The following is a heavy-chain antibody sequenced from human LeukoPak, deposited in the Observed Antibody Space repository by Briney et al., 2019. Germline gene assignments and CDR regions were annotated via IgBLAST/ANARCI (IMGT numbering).Heavy chain of an antibody. CDR3: ANFGSGSYVGGFDY. CDR1: GFTFSSYA. D-gene: IGHD3-10*01. J-gene: IGHJ4*02. CDR2: ISGSGGST. V-gene: IGHV3-23*01. Sequence: GGSLRLSGAASGFTFSSYAMIWVRQAPGKGLEWGSAISGSGGSTYYAYSVKGRFTISRDNSKNTLYLQMNSLRAEDTAVYYCANFGSGSYVGGFDYWGQGTLVTVSS.